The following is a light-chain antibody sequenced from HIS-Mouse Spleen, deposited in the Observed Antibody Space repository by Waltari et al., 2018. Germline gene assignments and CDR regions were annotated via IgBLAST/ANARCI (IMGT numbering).Light chain of an antibody. J-gene: IGLJ2*01. Sequence: QSALTQPASVSGAPGQSITISCTGTSSDVGGYNYVPWYQQHLGKAPKLMIYDVSNRPSGVSNRFSGSKSGNTASLTISGLQAEDEADYYCSSYTSSSFNVVFGGGTKLTVL. V-gene: IGLV2-14*03. CDR3: SSYTSSSFNVV. CDR1: SSDVGGYNY. CDR2: DVS.